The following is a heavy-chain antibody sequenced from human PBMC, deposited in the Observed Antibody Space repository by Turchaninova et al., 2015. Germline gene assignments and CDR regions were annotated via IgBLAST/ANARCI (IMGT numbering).Heavy chain of an antibody. CDR1: GGSISSYY. V-gene: IGHV4-59*01. D-gene: IGHD6-6*01. J-gene: IGHJ2*01. Sequence: QVQLQESGPGLVKPSETLSLTCTVSGGSISSYYWSWLRQPPGQGMEWFGYLYYSGSTNYNPPLKSRVTISVDTSKNQFSLKLSSVTAADTAVYYCAREYSSSGWYFDLWGRGTLVTVSS. CDR3: AREYSSSGWYFDL. CDR2: LYYSGST.